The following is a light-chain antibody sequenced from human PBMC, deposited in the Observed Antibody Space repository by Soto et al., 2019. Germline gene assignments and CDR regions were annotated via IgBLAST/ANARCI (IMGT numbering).Light chain of an antibody. CDR2: AAS. CDR3: QQLNTYPFT. J-gene: IGKJ5*01. CDR1: QGVSSY. V-gene: IGKV1-9*01. Sequence: DIQLTQSPSFLSASVGDTVTITCRASQGVSSYLAWYQQKPGKVPKLLIYAASTLQSGVPSRFSGSGSGTEFILTISSLQPEDFATYYCQQLNTYPFTFGQGTRLE.